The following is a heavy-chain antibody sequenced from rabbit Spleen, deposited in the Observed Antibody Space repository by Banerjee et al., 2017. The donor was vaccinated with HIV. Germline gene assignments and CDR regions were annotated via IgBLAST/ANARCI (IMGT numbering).Heavy chain of an antibody. CDR3: ASGADYAYGGYDL. CDR2: IYAGDGST. V-gene: IGHV1S45*01. Sequence: QQQLEESGGGLVKPGGTLTLTCKASGIDFSNSYWICWVRQAPGKGLEWIACIYAGDGSTDYASWAKGRFTISKTSSTAVTLQMTSLTAADTATYFCASGADYAYGGYDLWGPGTLVTVS. D-gene: IGHD6-1*01. CDR1: GIDFSNSYW. J-gene: IGHJ4*01.